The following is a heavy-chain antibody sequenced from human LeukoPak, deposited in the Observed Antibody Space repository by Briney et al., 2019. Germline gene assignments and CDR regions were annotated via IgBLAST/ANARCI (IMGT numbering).Heavy chain of an antibody. CDR3: ARGGLYSSSSPWFDP. CDR1: GGSISSGGYS. Sequence: SETLSLTCAVSGGSISSGGYSWSWIRQPPGKGLEWIGYIYHSGSTYYNPSLKSRVTISVDRSKTQFSLKLSSVTAADTAVYYCARGGLYSSSSPWFDPWGQGTLVTVSS. V-gene: IGHV4-30-2*01. J-gene: IGHJ5*02. D-gene: IGHD6-6*01. CDR2: IYHSGST.